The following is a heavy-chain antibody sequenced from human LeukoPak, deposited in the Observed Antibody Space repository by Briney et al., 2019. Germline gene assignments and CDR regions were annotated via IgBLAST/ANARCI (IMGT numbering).Heavy chain of an antibody. Sequence: GSLRLSCAASGFTFSSYAMSWVRQAPGKGLEWVSVISGSGGSTYYADSVKGRFTISRDNSKNTLYLQMTSLRTEDTAVYYCAKGVETSTTGELPYYFDYWGQGTLVTVSS. D-gene: IGHD3-10*01. J-gene: IGHJ4*02. CDR1: GFTFSSYA. V-gene: IGHV3-23*01. CDR3: AKGVETSTTGELPYYFDY. CDR2: ISGSGGST.